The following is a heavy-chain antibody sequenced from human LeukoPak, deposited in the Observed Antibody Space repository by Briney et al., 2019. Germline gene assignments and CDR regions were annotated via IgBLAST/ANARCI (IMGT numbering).Heavy chain of an antibody. J-gene: IGHJ4*02. CDR3: ATDMITFGGVIVEIY. Sequence: PGGSLRLSCAASGFTFSSYEMNWVRQAPGKGLEWVSYISSSGSTIYYADSVKGRFTISRDNAKNSLYLQMNSLRAEDTAVYYCATDMITFGGVIVEIYWGQGTLVTVSS. V-gene: IGHV3-48*03. D-gene: IGHD3-16*02. CDR1: GFTFSSYE. CDR2: ISSSGSTI.